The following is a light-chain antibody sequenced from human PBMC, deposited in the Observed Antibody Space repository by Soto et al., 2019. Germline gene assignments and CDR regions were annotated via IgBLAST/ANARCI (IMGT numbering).Light chain of an antibody. Sequence: QSVLTQPPSMSGTPGQRVTISCSGSRSNIGGNAVTWYQQVPGTAPKLLIYANDQRPSGVSDRFSVSKSATSASLAISGLQSEDDADYYCAVWDDNLKGLFGGGTQLTVL. CDR1: RSNIGGNA. CDR3: AVWDDNLKGL. J-gene: IGLJ2*01. V-gene: IGLV1-44*01. CDR2: AND.